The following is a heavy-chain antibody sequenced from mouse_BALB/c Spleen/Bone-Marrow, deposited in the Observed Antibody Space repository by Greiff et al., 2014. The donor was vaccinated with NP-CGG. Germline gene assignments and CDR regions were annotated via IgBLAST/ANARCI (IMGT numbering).Heavy chain of an antibody. J-gene: IGHJ3*01. CDR2: ISYTDNT. CDR1: GYSITSDYA. V-gene: IGHV3-2*02. CDR3: ARNTYYYGSREFAY. D-gene: IGHD1-1*01. Sequence: EVKLVESGPGLVKPSQSLSLTCTVTGYSITSDYAWNWIRQFPGNKLEWTGYISYTDNTNYNPSLKSRISITRDTSKNQFFLHLNSVTTEDTATYYCARNTYYYGSREFAYWGQGTLVTVSA.